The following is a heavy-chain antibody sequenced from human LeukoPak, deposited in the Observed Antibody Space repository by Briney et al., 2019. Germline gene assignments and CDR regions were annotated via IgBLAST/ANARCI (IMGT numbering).Heavy chain of an antibody. Sequence: GASVKVSCKASGGTFSSYAISWVRQAPGQGLEWMGRIIPILGIANYAQKFQGRVTITADKSTSTAYMELSSLRSEDTAVYYCARSGYSYGDFDYWGQGTLVTVSS. J-gene: IGHJ4*02. CDR2: IIPILGIA. CDR3: ARSGYSYGDFDY. V-gene: IGHV1-69*04. D-gene: IGHD5-18*01. CDR1: GGTFSSYA.